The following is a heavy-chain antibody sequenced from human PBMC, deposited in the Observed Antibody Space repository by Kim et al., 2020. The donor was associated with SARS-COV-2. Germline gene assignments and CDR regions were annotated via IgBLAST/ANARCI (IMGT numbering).Heavy chain of an antibody. J-gene: IGHJ3*02. Sequence: GGSLRLSCAASGFAFSSYAMHWVRQSPGKGLEWVAVIFFDGGIKYYADSVKGRFIISRDNSKNTLSLQLTSLRPEDTAVYFFGRAYCGSSGCQGRDPFD. CDR3: GRAYCGSSGCQGRDPFD. CDR1: GFAFSSYA. D-gene: IGHD2-2*01. V-gene: IGHV3-30-3*01. CDR2: IFFDGGIK.